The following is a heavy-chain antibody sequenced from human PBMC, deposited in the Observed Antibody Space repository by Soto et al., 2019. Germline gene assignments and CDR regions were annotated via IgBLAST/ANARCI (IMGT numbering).Heavy chain of an antibody. J-gene: IGHJ3*01. CDR3: ARDQLYYNDISGRPLNAFDV. V-gene: IGHV3-48*01. Sequence: GGSLRLSCAASGFTFRNYGMNWVRQAPGKGLEWVSYIGLGSSSKYYADSVEGRFTISRDNAKNSLYLQMNSLRAEDTAVYYCARDQLYYNDISGRPLNAFDVWGQGTMVTVSS. CDR2: IGLGSSSK. CDR1: GFTFRNYG. D-gene: IGHD3-22*01.